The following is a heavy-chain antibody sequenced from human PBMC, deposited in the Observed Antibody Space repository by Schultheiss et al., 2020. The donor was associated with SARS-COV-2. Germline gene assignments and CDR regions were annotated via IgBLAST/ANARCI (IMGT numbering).Heavy chain of an antibody. CDR3: ARPGPTIGVVDY. CDR2: ISGGGST. V-gene: IGHV3-23*01. CDR1: GFTFSTYA. D-gene: IGHD5-12*01. Sequence: AGSLRLSCAASGFTFSTYAMSWVRQAPGKGLEWVSAISGGGSTYYADSVKGRFTISRDNAKNSLYLQMNSLRAEDTAVYYCARPGPTIGVVDYWGQGTLVTVSS. J-gene: IGHJ4*02.